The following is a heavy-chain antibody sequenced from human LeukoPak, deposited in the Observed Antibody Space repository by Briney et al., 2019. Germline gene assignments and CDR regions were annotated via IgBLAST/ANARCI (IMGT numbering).Heavy chain of an antibody. V-gene: IGHV3-33*01. CDR3: ATHYYDSSGYYSPDY. J-gene: IGHJ4*02. CDR1: GFPFNTYD. CDR2: LWFDGSNR. D-gene: IGHD3-22*01. Sequence: PGGSLRLSCAASGFPFNTYDMHWVRQAPGKGLEWVSVLWFDGSNRYYAGSVKGRFTISRDNSKLYLQLNSLRVEDTAVYYCATHYYDSSGYYSPDYWGQGTLVTVSS.